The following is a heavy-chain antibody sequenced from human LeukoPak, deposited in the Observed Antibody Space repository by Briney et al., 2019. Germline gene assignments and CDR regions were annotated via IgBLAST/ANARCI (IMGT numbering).Heavy chain of an antibody. Sequence: GASVKVSCKASGYTFTSYYMHWVRQAPGQGLEWMGWISAYNGNTNYAQKLQGRVTMTTDTSTSTAYMELRSLRSDDTAVYYCARDLWYFDWTNQFDYWGQGTLVTVSS. CDR1: GYTFTSYY. CDR2: ISAYNGNT. CDR3: ARDLWYFDWTNQFDY. D-gene: IGHD3-9*01. V-gene: IGHV1-18*04. J-gene: IGHJ4*02.